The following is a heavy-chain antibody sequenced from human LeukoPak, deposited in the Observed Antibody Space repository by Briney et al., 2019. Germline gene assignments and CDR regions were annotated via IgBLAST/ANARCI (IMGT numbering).Heavy chain of an antibody. CDR3: VRDLGGRSGH. CDR1: GFIFSSNW. V-gene: IGHV3-74*01. CDR2: INEDGSTT. J-gene: IGHJ4*02. D-gene: IGHD1-26*01. Sequence: GGSLRLSCAASGFIFSSNWMHWVRQAPGKGLVWVSRINEDGSTTNHADSVEGRFTISRDNAWNTLYMQMNSLRAEDTAVYYCVRDLGGRSGHWGQGTLVTVSS.